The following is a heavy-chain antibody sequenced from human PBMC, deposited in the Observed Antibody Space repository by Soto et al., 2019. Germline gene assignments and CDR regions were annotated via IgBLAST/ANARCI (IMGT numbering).Heavy chain of an antibody. CDR2: INWNGGST. V-gene: IGHV3-20*04. CDR1: GFTFDDYG. D-gene: IGHD5-12*01. Sequence: GGSLRLSCAASGFTFDDYGMSWVRQAPGKGLERVSGINWNGGSTGYADSVKGRFTISRDNAKNSLYLQMNSLRAEDTALYYCARVPPGGYSGYDSAFDIWGQGTMVTVSS. J-gene: IGHJ3*02. CDR3: ARVPPGGYSGYDSAFDI.